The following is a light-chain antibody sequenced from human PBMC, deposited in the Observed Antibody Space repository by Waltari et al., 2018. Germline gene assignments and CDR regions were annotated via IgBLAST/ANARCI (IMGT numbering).Light chain of an antibody. CDR1: SSDVGGFNY. Sequence: QSALTQPASVSGSPGQSITISCTGTSSDVGGFNYVSWYQQHPGEAPKIVIYEVSNRASCLSYRCSGSKSCNTASLTISGLQAADEADYYCSSYTSRNTLVFGGGTKLTVL. CDR2: EVS. V-gene: IGLV2-14*03. CDR3: SSYTSRNTLV. J-gene: IGLJ2*01.